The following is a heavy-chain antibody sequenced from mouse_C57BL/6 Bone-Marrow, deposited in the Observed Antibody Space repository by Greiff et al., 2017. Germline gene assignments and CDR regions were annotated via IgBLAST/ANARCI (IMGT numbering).Heavy chain of an antibody. D-gene: IGHD2-13*01. CDR1: GYTFTSYW. V-gene: IGHV1-64*01. Sequence: QVQLKQPGAELVKPGASVKLSCKASGYTFTSYWMHWVKQRPGQGLEWIGMIHPNSGSTNYNEKFKSKATLTVDKSSSTGYMQLSSLTSEDSAVYYCARWGLRRGDYWGQGTTLTVSS. CDR2: IHPNSGST. J-gene: IGHJ2*01. CDR3: ARWGLRRGDY.